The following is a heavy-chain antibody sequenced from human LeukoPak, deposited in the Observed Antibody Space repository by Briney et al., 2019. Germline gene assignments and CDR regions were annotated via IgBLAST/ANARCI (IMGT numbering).Heavy chain of an antibody. Sequence: PSETLSLTSTVSGGSINSYYWSWIRQPPGKGLECIGYIYYSGSTNYNPSLMSRVTISIDTSKNQFSLKLSSVTAADTTVYYCARLSYDILTGSYRPDYYYGMDVWGQGTTVTVSS. CDR1: GGSINSYY. CDR2: IYYSGST. D-gene: IGHD3-9*01. CDR3: ARLSYDILTGSYRPDYYYGMDV. J-gene: IGHJ6*02. V-gene: IGHV4-59*08.